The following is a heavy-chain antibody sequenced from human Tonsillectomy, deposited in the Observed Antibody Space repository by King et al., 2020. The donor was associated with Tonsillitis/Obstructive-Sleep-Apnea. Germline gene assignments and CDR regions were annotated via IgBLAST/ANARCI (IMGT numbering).Heavy chain of an antibody. V-gene: IGHV3-48*03. CDR1: GFTFSSYE. CDR2: ISSSGSTI. CDR3: ARDQHSGSDNYYYYYGMDV. D-gene: IGHD1-26*01. J-gene: IGHJ6*02. Sequence: VQLVESGGGLVQPGGSLRLSCAASGFTFSSYEMNWVRQAPGKGLEWVSYISSSGSTIYYADSVKGRFTISRDNAKNSLYLQMNSLRAEDTAVYYCARDQHSGSDNYYYYYGMDVWGQGTTVTVSS.